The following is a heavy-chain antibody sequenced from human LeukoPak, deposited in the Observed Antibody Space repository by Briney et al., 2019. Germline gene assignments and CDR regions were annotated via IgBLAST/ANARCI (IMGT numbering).Heavy chain of an antibody. J-gene: IGHJ3*02. CDR3: AREASGYSYGLDAFDI. Sequence: GGSLRLSCAASGFTFSNYAMGWVRQGPVKGLEWVSYISSSGKTIYYADSVKGRFTISRDNGKNSLYLQMNSLRAEDTAVYYCAREASGYSYGLDAFDIWGQGTMVTVSS. CDR1: GFTFSNYA. D-gene: IGHD5-18*01. CDR2: ISSSGKTI. V-gene: IGHV3-48*03.